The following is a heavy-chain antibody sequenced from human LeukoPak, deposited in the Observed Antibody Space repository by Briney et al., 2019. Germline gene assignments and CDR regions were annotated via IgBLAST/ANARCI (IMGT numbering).Heavy chain of an antibody. V-gene: IGHV4-34*01. J-gene: IGHJ4*02. Sequence: SETLSLTCAVYGGSFSGYYWSWIRQPPGKGLEWIGEINHSGSTNYNPSLKSRVTISVDTSKNQFSLKLSSVTAADTAVYYCARAAGVSIVDYWGQGTLVTVSS. CDR2: INHSGST. CDR3: ARAAGVSIVDY. CDR1: GGSFSGYY. D-gene: IGHD3-10*01.